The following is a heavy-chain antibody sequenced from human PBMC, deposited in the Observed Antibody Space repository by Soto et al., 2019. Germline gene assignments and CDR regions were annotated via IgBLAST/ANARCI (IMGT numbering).Heavy chain of an antibody. D-gene: IGHD3-16*01. CDR2: IKQDGSET. Sequence: EVQVVESGGGLVQPGGSLRLSCAASGFTFGNFWMSWGRQAPGKGLEWVANIKQDGSETYYVNSVKGRSTISRDNAKNSLYLQMNSLRVEDTAVYYCARGVTLGDWGQGTLVTISS. J-gene: IGHJ4*02. CDR1: GFTFGNFW. CDR3: ARGVTLGD. V-gene: IGHV3-7*01.